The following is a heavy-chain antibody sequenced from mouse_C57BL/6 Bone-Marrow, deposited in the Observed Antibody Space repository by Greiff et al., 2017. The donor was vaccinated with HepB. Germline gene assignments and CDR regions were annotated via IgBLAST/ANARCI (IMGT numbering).Heavy chain of an antibody. V-gene: IGHV1-64*01. J-gene: IGHJ1*03. Sequence: QVQLQQPGAELVKPGASVKLSCKASGYTFTSYWMHWVKQSPGQGLEWIGMIHPNSGSTNYNEKFKSKATLTVDKSSSTSYMQLSSLTSEDSAVYYCASPSSLYYGYWYFDVWGTGTTVTVSS. D-gene: IGHD2-1*01. CDR1: GYTFTSYW. CDR2: IHPNSGST. CDR3: ASPSSLYYGYWYFDV.